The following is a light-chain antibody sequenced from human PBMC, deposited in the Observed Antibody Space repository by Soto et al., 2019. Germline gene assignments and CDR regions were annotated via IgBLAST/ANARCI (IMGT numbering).Light chain of an antibody. CDR2: EVS. Sequence: QSALTQPASVSGSPGQSITISCTGTSSDVGGYNYVSWYQQHPGKAPKVMIYEVSNRPSGVSNRFSGPKSGNTAALSISGLQGEDEADYYCSSYTSSSTLLFGTGTKVTVL. CDR1: SSDVGGYNY. V-gene: IGLV2-14*01. CDR3: SSYTSSSTLL. J-gene: IGLJ1*01.